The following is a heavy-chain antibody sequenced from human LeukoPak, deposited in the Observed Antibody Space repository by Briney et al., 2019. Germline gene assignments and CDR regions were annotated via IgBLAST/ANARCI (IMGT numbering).Heavy chain of an antibody. CDR1: APTLNIFK. J-gene: IGHJ5*02. Sequence: GGSRRPSRVPSAPTLNIFKTNWVSPPPRGGRGWVSSTISVGEYIYYSDAVKGRFTNSRDNAKNSLSLQLNSLRVEHTAVYYCARGHYDVLAASYKWTPDLWGQGPLVTVPS. D-gene: IGHD3-9*01. CDR2: TISVGEYI. CDR3: ARGHYDVLAASYKWTPDL. V-gene: IGHV3-21*01.